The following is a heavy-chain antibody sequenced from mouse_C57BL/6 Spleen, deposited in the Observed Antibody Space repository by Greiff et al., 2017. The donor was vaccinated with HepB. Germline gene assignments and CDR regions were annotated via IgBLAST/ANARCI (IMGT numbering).Heavy chain of an antibody. CDR3: AKTGGTYDYEAMDY. D-gene: IGHD2-4*01. V-gene: IGHV1-22*01. Sequence: EVKLQQSGPELVKPGASVKMSCKASGYTFTDYNMHWVKQSHGKSLEWIGYINPNNGGTSYNQKFKGKATLTVNKSSSTAYMELRSLTSEDSAVYYCAKTGGTYDYEAMDYWGQGTSVTVSS. CDR2: INPNNGGT. J-gene: IGHJ4*01. CDR1: GYTFTDYN.